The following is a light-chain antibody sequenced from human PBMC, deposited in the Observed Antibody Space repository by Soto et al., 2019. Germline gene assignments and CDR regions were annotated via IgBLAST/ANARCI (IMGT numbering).Light chain of an antibody. Sequence: QLVLTQSSSASASLGSSVKLTCTLSSGHSSYIIAWHQQQPGKAPRYLMKLEGSGSYNKGSGVPDRFSGSSSGADRYLTISYLQSEDEADYYCETWDSNTPFVFGTGTKLTVL. J-gene: IGLJ1*01. CDR1: SGHSSYI. V-gene: IGLV4-60*03. CDR2: LEGSGSY. CDR3: ETWDSNTPFV.